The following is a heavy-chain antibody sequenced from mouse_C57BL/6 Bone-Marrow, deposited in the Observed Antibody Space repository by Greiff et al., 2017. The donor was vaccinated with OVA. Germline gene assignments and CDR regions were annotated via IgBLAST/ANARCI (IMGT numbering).Heavy chain of an antibody. J-gene: IGHJ1*03. D-gene: IGHD1-3*01. CDR2: ISSGSSTI. CDR1: GFTFSDYG. CDR3: ARASKDWYFDV. V-gene: IGHV5-17*01. Sequence: EVKVVESGGGLVKPGGSLKLSCAASGFTFSDYGMHWVCQAPEKGLEWVAYISSGSSTIYYADTVKGRFTISRDNAKNTLFLQMTSLRSEDTAMYYCARASKDWYFDVWGTGTTVTVSS.